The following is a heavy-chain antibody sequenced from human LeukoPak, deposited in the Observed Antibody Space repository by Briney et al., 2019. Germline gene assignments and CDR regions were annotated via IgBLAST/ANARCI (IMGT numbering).Heavy chain of an antibody. D-gene: IGHD6-13*01. CDR3: ARGGYSPVDH. V-gene: IGHV3-74*01. Sequence: RGSLRLSCAPSGFTLTSYWMHWGRQTPGEGLGWVSDINDDGSVRRYGDSVKGRFTISRDNAKNTLYLQVDNMKAEDTAMYFCARGGYSPVDHWGQGTLVTVSS. CDR1: GFTLTSYW. CDR2: INDDGSVR. J-gene: IGHJ4*02.